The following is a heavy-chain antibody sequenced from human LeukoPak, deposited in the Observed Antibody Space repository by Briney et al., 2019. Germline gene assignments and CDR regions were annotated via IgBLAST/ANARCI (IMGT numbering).Heavy chain of an antibody. Sequence: GASVKVSCKASGYTFTSYGISWVRQAPGQGLEWMGWISACNGNTNYAQKLQGRVTMTTDTSTSTAYMELRSLRSDDTAVYYCAREIGIAVAGTIYYYYGMDVWGKGTTVTVSS. J-gene: IGHJ6*04. CDR1: GYTFTSYG. V-gene: IGHV1-18*04. CDR3: AREIGIAVAGTIYYYYGMDV. D-gene: IGHD6-19*01. CDR2: ISACNGNT.